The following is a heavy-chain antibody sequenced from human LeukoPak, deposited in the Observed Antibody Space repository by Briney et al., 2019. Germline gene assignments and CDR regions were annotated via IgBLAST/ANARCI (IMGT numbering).Heavy chain of an antibody. J-gene: IGHJ4*02. CDR1: GGSISSYY. V-gene: IGHV4-59*01. CDR3: ARHSRGYFDY. CDR2: IYYSGST. Sequence: PSETLSLTCTVSGGSISSYYWSWIRQPPGKGLEWIGYIYYSGSTNYNPSLKSRVTISVDTFKNQFSLKLGSVTAADTAVYYCARHSRGYFDYWGQGTLVTVSS.